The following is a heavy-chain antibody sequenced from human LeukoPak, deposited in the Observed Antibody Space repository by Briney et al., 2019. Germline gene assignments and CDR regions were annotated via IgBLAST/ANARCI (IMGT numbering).Heavy chain of an antibody. CDR1: GFTFSTHS. Sequence: GGSLRLSCAASGFTFSTHSMNWVRQAPGKGLEWVSSMDSSSGYIYYADSVKGRFTMSRDNAKNSLYLQMNSLRAEDTALYYCARGLGYCSSTSCFSGDYWGQGTLVTVSS. D-gene: IGHD2-2*01. CDR3: ARGLGYCSSTSCFSGDY. J-gene: IGHJ4*02. CDR2: MDSSSGYI. V-gene: IGHV3-21*04.